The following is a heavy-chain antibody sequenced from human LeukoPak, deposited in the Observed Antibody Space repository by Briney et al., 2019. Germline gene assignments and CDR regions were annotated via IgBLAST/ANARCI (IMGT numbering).Heavy chain of an antibody. Sequence: ASVKVSCKASGGTFISYAISWGRQAQGEGPEWMVALIPIFAPPTYAQTFPARVTITTDESTSTAYMELSSLRSEDTAVYYCARATGHFDYWGQGTLVTVSS. J-gene: IGHJ4*02. CDR3: ARATGHFDY. V-gene: IGHV1-69*05. D-gene: IGHD2-8*02. CDR2: LIPIFAPP. CDR1: GGTFISYA.